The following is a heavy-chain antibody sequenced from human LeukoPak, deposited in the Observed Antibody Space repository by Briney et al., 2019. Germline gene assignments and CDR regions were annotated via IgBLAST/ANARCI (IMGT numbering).Heavy chain of an antibody. CDR2: IYYSGST. V-gene: IGHV4-34*01. J-gene: IGHJ4*02. CDR1: GGSFSGYY. D-gene: IGHD3-22*01. CDR3: ARDAFYDSSGYYV. Sequence: SETLSLTCAVYGGSFSGYYWSWIRQPPGKGLEWIGSIYYSGSTYYNPSLKSRVTISVDTSKNQFSLKLSSVTAADTAVYYCARDAFYDSSGYYVWGQGTLVTVSS.